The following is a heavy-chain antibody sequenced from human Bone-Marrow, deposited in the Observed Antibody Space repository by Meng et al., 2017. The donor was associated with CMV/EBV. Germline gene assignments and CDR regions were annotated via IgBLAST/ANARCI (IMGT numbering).Heavy chain of an antibody. D-gene: IGHD6-13*01. CDR2: IDPNGGGT. CDR3: ARIANGGWFDP. J-gene: IGHJ5*02. Sequence: ASVKVSCKASEYTFTGYYIHWARQAPGQGLEWMGWIDPNGGGTNYAQKFQDRVTMTSDTSIRTAYMELSRLRSDDTAVYYCARIANGGWFDPWGQGTLVTVSS. V-gene: IGHV1-2*02. CDR1: EYTFTGYY.